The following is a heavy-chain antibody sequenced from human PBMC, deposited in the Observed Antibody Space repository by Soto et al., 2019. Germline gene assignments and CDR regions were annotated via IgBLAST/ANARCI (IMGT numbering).Heavy chain of an antibody. D-gene: IGHD2-2*01. CDR2: IKSKADGGTT. CDR1: GFTFSNAW. Sequence: EVQLVESGGGLVKPGGSLRLSCAASGFTFSNAWMSWVRQAPGKGLEWVGRIKSKADGGTTDYAAPVKGRFTISRDDSKNTLYLQMNSLKTEDTAVYYCTTGVVVPAAYYYYGMDVWGQGTTVTVSS. CDR3: TTGVVVPAAYYYYGMDV. J-gene: IGHJ6*02. V-gene: IGHV3-15*01.